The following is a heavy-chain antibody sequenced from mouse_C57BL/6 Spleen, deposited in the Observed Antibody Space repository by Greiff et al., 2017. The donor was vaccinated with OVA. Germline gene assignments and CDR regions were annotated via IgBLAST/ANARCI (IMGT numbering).Heavy chain of an antibody. CDR1: GFTFSDYG. J-gene: IGHJ1*03. CDR2: ISSGSSTI. D-gene: IGHD1-1*01. CDR3: AREEITYWYFDV. Sequence: EVKLVESGGGLVKPGGSLKLSCAASGFTFSDYGMHWVRQAPEKGLEWVAYISSGSSTIYYADNVQGRFTISRDNAQNTLFLQMTSLRSEDTAMYYCAREEITYWYFDVWGTGTTVTVSS. V-gene: IGHV5-17*01.